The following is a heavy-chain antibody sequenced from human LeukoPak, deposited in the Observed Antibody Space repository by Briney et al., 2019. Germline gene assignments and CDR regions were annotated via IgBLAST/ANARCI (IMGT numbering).Heavy chain of an antibody. D-gene: IGHD6-6*01. CDR3: ARASGYSSSYNWFDP. CDR2: IYYSGST. J-gene: IGHJ5*02. Sequence: PSETLSLTCTVSGASIRTYYWSWIQQPPGKGLEWIGYIYYSGSTIYNPSLKSRVTISLDTSKNQFSLRLSSVTAADTAVYYCARASGYSSSYNWFDPWGQGTLVTVSS. V-gene: IGHV4-59*01. CDR1: GASIRTYY.